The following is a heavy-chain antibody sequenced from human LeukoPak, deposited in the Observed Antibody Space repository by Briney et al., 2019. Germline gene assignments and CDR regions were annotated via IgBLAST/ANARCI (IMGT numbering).Heavy chain of an antibody. V-gene: IGHV5-51*01. CDR1: GYSFTSYW. Sequence: GKSLKISSMASGYSFTSYWIGWLRRQPGKDLLGLGMIFPGDADTRYSPSFQSQVTISADTSNSTSSLQLSSLTASDTAIYYCGRHRTTSNDAFDIWGQETRATVP. CDR2: IFPGDADT. D-gene: IGHD1-26*01. J-gene: IGHJ3*02. CDR3: GRHRTTSNDAFDI.